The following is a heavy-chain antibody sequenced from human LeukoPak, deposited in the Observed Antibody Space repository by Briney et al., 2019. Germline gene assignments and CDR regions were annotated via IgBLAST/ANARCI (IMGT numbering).Heavy chain of an antibody. CDR3: ARVGWQGYPDYYYYGMDV. CDR2: IIPIFGTA. Sequence: GASVKVSCKASGGTFSSYAISLVRQAPGQGLEWMGGIIPIFGTANYAQKFQGRVTITADESTSTAYMELSSLRSEDTAVYYCARVGWQGYPDYYYYGMDVWGKGTTVTVSS. CDR1: GGTFSSYA. V-gene: IGHV1-69*13. J-gene: IGHJ6*04. D-gene: IGHD3-16*02.